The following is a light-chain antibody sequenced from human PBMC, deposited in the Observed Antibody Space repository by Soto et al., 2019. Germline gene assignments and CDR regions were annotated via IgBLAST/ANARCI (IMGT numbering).Light chain of an antibody. Sequence: DLQITQFPSPLFSSLGERVPLPCRASQGISNLLAWYQQKPGKAPNLLIYKASSLQSGVPSRFSGSGSETAFTLTISSLQPEDFATYYCQKYRSYYQKFGQGTKVDIK. V-gene: IGKV1-5*03. CDR3: QKYRSYYQK. J-gene: IGKJ1*01. CDR1: QGISNL. CDR2: KAS.